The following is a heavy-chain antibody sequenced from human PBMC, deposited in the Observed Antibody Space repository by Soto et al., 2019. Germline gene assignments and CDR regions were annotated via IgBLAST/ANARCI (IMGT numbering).Heavy chain of an antibody. CDR1: GYSFTSYW. J-gene: IGHJ6*02. Sequence: PGESLKISCKGSGYSFTSYWISWVRQMPGKGLEWMGRIDPSDSYTNYSPSFQGHVTISADKSISTAYLQWSSLKASDTAMYYCPRIVVVPAAIDYYYGMDVWGQETTVTVSS. CDR3: PRIVVVPAAIDYYYGMDV. CDR2: IDPSDSYT. V-gene: IGHV5-10-1*01. D-gene: IGHD2-2*02.